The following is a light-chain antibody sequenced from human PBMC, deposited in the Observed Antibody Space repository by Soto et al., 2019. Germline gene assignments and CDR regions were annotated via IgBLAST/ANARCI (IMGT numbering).Light chain of an antibody. CDR2: SAS. CDR3: QQYINWPPWT. Sequence: EIVLTQSPGTLSLSPWERATLSCRASQSVSSSYLAWYQQKPGQAPRFLIYSASSRATGIPDRFSGSGSGTDFTLTISRLEPEDFAVYYCQQYINWPPWTFGQGTKVDIK. CDR1: QSVSSSY. V-gene: IGKV3-20*01. J-gene: IGKJ1*01.